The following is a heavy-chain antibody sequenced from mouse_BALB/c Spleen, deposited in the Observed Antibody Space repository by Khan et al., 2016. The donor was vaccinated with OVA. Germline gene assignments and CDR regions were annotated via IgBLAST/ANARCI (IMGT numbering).Heavy chain of an antibody. CDR2: IYPSDSYT. CDR3: TRGDPGNFDY. Sequence: QVQLQQPGAELVRPGASVKLSCKTTGYTFTNYWINWVKQRPGQGLEWIGNIYPSDSYTNYNQKFKDKATLTVDKSSSTAYMQLTSPTSEDSAAYYCTRGDPGNFDYWGHGTTLTVSS. J-gene: IGHJ2*01. D-gene: IGHD2-13*01. CDR1: GYTFTNYW. V-gene: IGHV1-69*02.